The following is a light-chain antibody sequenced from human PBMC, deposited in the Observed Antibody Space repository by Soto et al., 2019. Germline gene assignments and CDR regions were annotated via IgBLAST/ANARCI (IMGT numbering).Light chain of an antibody. Sequence: EIVLTQSPGTLSLSPGERATLSCRASHSVSSSYLAWYQQKPGQAPRLLIYGASSRATGIPDRFSGSGSGTDFNLTISRLEPEDFAVYYCLQYGSSPPITFGQGTRLEIK. J-gene: IGKJ5*01. V-gene: IGKV3-20*01. CDR1: HSVSSSY. CDR2: GAS. CDR3: LQYGSSPPIT.